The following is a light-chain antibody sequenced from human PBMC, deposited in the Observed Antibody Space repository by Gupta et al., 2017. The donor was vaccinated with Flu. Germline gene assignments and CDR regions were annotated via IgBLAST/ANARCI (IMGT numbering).Light chain of an antibody. CDR3: QQYYVSPFT. CDR2: WSS. J-gene: IGKJ3*01. V-gene: IGKV4-1*01. CDR1: QTVFYTSTKKNY. Sequence: DIVMTQSPDSLAVFLGERATIHCKSSQTVFYTSTKKNYLAWYQKKSGQPPKLLVYWSSTRESGVPDRFSGSGSGTDFTLTISSLQAEDAAVYFCQQYYVSPFTFGPGTKVEIK.